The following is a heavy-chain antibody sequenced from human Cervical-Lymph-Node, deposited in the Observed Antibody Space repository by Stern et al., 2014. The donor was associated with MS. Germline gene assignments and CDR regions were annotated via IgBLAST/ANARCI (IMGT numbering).Heavy chain of an antibody. CDR2: INNDGSST. J-gene: IGHJ6*02. Sequence: EVQLVESGGGLVQPGGSLRLSCAASGFTFSSAWMYWVRQAPGKGLVCVSRINNDGSSTYYADSVKGRFNTSRDNAKSTLYLQMNSLRAEDTAVYYCTSGNYGMDVWGQGTTVTVSS. V-gene: IGHV3-74*02. CDR3: TSGNYGMDV. CDR1: GFTFSSAW. D-gene: IGHD1-26*01.